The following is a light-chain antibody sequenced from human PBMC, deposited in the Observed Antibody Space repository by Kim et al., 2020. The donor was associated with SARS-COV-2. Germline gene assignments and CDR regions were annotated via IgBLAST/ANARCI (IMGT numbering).Light chain of an antibody. Sequence: SPGEGATLSCRASQNIGSNIAWYQQKPGQAPRLLIYDTSSRATGIPARFSGSGSGTDFTLTISSLQSDDFAVYYCQQYYDWPPLTFGGGTKVDIK. CDR1: QNIGSN. J-gene: IGKJ4*01. V-gene: IGKV3-15*01. CDR3: QQYYDWPPLT. CDR2: DTS.